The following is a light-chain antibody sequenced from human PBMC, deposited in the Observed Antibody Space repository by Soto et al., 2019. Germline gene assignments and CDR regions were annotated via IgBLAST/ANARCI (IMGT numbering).Light chain of an antibody. J-gene: IGLJ1*01. CDR1: SSDVGGYNF. V-gene: IGLV2-8*01. Sequence: QCALTQPPSASGSPGQSVTISCTGTSSDVGGYNFVSWYQQPPDKAPKLLVYEVSKRPSGVPDRFSGSKSGNTASLTVSGLQAEDEADYYCSSYAGSNNYVFGTGTKLTVL. CDR2: EVS. CDR3: SSYAGSNNYV.